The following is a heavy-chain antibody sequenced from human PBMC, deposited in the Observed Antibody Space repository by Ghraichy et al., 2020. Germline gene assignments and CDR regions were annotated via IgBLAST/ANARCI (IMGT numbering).Heavy chain of an antibody. D-gene: IGHD7-27*01. J-gene: IGHJ4*02. CDR1: GFAFSSYA. CDR3: AKTGDSSGWNYFDS. V-gene: IGHV3-23*01. CDR2: IGGNGTGS. Sequence: SCAASGFAFSSYAMNWVRLVPGKGLEWVSVIGGNGTGSYYADSVRGRFTNSRDNSKNTVFLQMNSLRADDTAIYYCAKTGDSSGWNYFDSWGQGTLVSVSS.